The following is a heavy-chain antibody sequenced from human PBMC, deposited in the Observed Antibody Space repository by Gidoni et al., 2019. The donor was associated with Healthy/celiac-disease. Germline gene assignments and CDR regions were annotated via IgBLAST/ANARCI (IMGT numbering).Heavy chain of an antibody. CDR1: GFTFSSYA. Sequence: QVQLVESGGGVVQPGRSLRLSCAASGFTFSSYAIHWVRQASGKGLEWVAVLSYDGSNKYYADSVKGRFTISRDNSKNTLYLQMNSRRAEDTAVYYCARDISNSWYGYYDYGMDVWGQGTTVTVSS. D-gene: IGHD6-13*01. V-gene: IGHV3-30-3*01. CDR2: LSYDGSNK. J-gene: IGHJ6*02. CDR3: ARDISNSWYGYYDYGMDV.